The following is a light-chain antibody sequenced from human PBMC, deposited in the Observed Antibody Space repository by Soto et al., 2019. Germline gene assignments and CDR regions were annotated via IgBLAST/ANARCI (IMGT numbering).Light chain of an antibody. CDR3: QQLKTYPPS. CDR1: QDIGHY. Sequence: DIRLTQSPSFLSASLGDRVSITCRASQDIGHYLAWYQHRPGQAPRLLIYASSTLESGVPSRFSGSESGTEFTLTVSSLQPEDFATYYCQQLKTYPPSFGGGTKVEVK. V-gene: IGKV1-9*01. J-gene: IGKJ4*01. CDR2: ASS.